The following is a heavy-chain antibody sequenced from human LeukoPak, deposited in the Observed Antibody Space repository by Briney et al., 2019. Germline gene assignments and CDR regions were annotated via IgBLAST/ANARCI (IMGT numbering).Heavy chain of an antibody. CDR2: IRNKPDSYTT. Sequence: PGGSRRLSCAAAGFSFSDHYMDWVRHAPGKGLEWVGRIRNKPDSYTTEYAASVKGRFTISRDDSKSSLYLQMNSLKTEDSAVYYCARSALGTLDYWGQGTLVTVSS. V-gene: IGHV3-72*01. CDR1: GFSFSDHY. CDR3: ARSALGTLDY. J-gene: IGHJ4*02. D-gene: IGHD1-1*01.